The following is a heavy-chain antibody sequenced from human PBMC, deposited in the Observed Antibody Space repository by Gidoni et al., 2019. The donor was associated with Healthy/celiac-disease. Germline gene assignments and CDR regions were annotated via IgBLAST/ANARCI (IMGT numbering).Heavy chain of an antibody. J-gene: IGHJ4*02. V-gene: IGHV3-23*01. CDR3: AKSNGDYVSCSY. CDR2: ISGSGGST. D-gene: IGHD4-17*01. CDR1: GFTFSSYA. Sequence: EVQLLESGGGLVQPGGSLRLSCAASGFTFSSYAMSWVRQAPGKGLEWVSAISGSGGSTYYADSVKGRFTISRDNSKNTRYLQMNSLRAEDTAVYYCAKSNGDYVSCSYWGQGTLVTVSS.